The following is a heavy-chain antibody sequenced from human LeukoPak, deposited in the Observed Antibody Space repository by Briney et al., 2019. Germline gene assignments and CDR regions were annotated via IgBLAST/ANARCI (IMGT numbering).Heavy chain of an antibody. CDR1: GDSISTYY. V-gene: IGHV4-59*01. Sequence: PSETLSLTCTVSGDSISTYYWSWIRQPPGKGLEWIGYIYYRVTSDYNPSLKSRVTMSVDMSTRQISLKLSSVTAADTAVYYCARDLRYSSGWSASGMDVWGKGTTVTISS. J-gene: IGHJ6*03. CDR3: ARDLRYSSGWSASGMDV. CDR2: IYYRVTS. D-gene: IGHD6-19*01.